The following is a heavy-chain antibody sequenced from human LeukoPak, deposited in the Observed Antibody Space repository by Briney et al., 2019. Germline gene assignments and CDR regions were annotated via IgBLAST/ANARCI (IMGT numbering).Heavy chain of an antibody. Sequence: PSQTLSLTCTVSGGSISSGSYYWSWIRQPAGKGLEWIGRIYTSGSTNYNPSLKSRVTISVDTSKNQFSLKLSSVTAADTAVYYCARLGAGTSQFVYSAFDIWGQGTMVTVSS. CDR3: ARLGAGTSQFVYSAFDI. V-gene: IGHV4-61*02. D-gene: IGHD2-21*01. CDR2: IYTSGST. CDR1: GGSISSGSYY. J-gene: IGHJ3*02.